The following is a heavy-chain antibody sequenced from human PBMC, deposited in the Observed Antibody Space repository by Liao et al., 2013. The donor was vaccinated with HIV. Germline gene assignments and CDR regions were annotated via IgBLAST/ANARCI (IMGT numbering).Heavy chain of an antibody. D-gene: IGHD3-16*02. CDR3: ARSVIDYYFDY. CDR2: IYTTGST. CDR1: GGSISSGSYY. Sequence: QVQLQESGPGLVKPSQTLSLTCTVSGGSISSGSYYWSWIRQPAGKGLEWIGRIYTTGSTYYNPSLKSRVTISVDTSKNQFSLSLISVTAADTAVYYCARSVIDYYFDYWGQGTLVSVSS. J-gene: IGHJ4*02. V-gene: IGHV4-61*02.